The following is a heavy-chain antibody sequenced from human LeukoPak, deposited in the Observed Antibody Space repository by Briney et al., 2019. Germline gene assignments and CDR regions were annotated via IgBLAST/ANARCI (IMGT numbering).Heavy chain of an antibody. CDR2: INHSGST. CDR1: GGSFSGYY. D-gene: IGHD4-17*01. V-gene: IGHV4-34*01. Sequence: SETPSLTCAVYGGSFSGYYWSWIRQPPGKGLEWIGEINHSGSTNYNPSLKSRVTISVDTSKNQFSLKLSSVTAADTAVYYCARGRYYGDYRVDPWGQGTLVTVSS. CDR3: ARGRYYGDYRVDP. J-gene: IGHJ5*02.